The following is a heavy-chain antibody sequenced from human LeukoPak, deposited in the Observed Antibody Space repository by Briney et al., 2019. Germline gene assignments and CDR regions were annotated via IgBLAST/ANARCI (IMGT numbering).Heavy chain of an antibody. Sequence: ASVKVSCKASGYTFTSYDINWVRQATGQGLEWMGWMNPNSGNTGYAQKFQGRVTNTRNTSISTAYMELSSLRSEDTAVYYCARGRSNDFWSGLVLFAFDIWGQGTMVTVSS. J-gene: IGHJ3*02. CDR1: GYTFTSYD. CDR3: ARGRSNDFWSGLVLFAFDI. CDR2: MNPNSGNT. V-gene: IGHV1-8*03. D-gene: IGHD3-3*01.